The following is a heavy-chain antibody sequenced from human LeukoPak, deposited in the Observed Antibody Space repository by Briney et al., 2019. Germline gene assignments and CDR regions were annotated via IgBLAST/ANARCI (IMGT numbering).Heavy chain of an antibody. J-gene: IGHJ3*02. CDR3: ARGESGIGDI. Sequence: PGGSLRLSCAASGFTFSSYSMNRVRQAPGKGLEWVSSISSSSSYIYYADSVKGRFTISRDNAKNSLYLQMNSLRAEDTAVYYCARGESGIGDIWGQGTMVTVSS. D-gene: IGHD1-1*01. CDR2: ISSSSSYI. V-gene: IGHV3-21*01. CDR1: GFTFSSYS.